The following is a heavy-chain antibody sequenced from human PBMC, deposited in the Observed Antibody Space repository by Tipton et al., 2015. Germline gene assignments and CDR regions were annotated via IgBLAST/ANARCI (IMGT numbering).Heavy chain of an antibody. J-gene: IGHJ5*02. CDR1: GASISSSHW. D-gene: IGHD2-15*01. CDR3: ARVNSPWYHWFDP. Sequence: TLSLTCAVSGASISSSHWWSWARQAPGKGLEWIGYVFYSGNTYYSQSLQSRVTISVDTSKNQFSLKLRSMSAADTAVYYCARVNSPWYHWFDPWGQGTLVTVSS. V-gene: IGHV4-4*02. CDR2: VFYSGNT.